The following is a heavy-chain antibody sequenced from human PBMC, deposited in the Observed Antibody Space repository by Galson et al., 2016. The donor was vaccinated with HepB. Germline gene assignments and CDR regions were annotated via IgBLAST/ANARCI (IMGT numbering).Heavy chain of an antibody. V-gene: IGHV5-51*01. CDR1: GYSFPTYW. Sequence: QSGAEVTKPGESLKISCQGLGYSFPTYWIAWVRQMPGKGLEWMGIIYPDDSDTRYSPSFQGQVTISADKSTRVAFLQWGSLKASDTAVYYCARGPIGGYSYMLLGGPFNYWGQGTLVTVSS. CDR3: ARGPIGGYSYMLLGGPFNY. D-gene: IGHD5-18*01. CDR2: IYPDDSDT. J-gene: IGHJ4*02.